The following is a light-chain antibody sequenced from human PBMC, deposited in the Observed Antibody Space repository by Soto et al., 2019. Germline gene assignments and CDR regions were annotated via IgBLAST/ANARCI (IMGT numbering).Light chain of an antibody. CDR1: SSDFGGYNY. V-gene: IGLV2-11*01. CDR2: DVS. Sequence: QSALTQPRSVSGSPGQSVTISCTGTSSDFGGYNYVSWYQHHPGKAPKLMIYDVSERPSGVHDRFSGSKSGNTASLTISGLQAEDEADYYCCSYAGTFYVFGTGPKLTVL. CDR3: CSYAGTFYV. J-gene: IGLJ1*01.